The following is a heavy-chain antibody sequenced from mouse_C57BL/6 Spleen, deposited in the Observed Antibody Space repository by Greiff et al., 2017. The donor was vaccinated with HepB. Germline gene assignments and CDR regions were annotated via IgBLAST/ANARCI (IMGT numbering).Heavy chain of an antibody. V-gene: IGHV10-1*01. D-gene: IGHD1-1*01. CDR3: VRHGYYGSSHYWYFDV. CDR1: GFSFNTYA. CDR2: IRSKSNNYAT. Sequence: EVKVVESGGGLVQPKGSLKLSCAASGFSFNTYAMNWVRQAPGKGLEWVARIRSKSNNYATYYADSVKDRFTISRDDSESMLYLQMNNLKTEDTAMYYCVRHGYYGSSHYWYFDVWGTGTTVTVSS. J-gene: IGHJ1*03.